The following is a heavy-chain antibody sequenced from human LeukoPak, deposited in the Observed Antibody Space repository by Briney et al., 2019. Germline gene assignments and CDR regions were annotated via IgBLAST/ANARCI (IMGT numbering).Heavy chain of an antibody. J-gene: IGHJ4*02. V-gene: IGHV3-53*01. CDR1: GFTVSSNY. CDR3: ARVNYYDSSGLRDY. CDR2: IYSGGST. Sequence: GGSLRLSCAASGFTVSSNYMSWVRQAPGKGLEWVSVIYSGGSTYYADSVKGRFTISRDNSKNTLYPQMNSLRAEDTAVYYCARVNYYDSSGLRDYWGQGTLVTVSS. D-gene: IGHD3-22*01.